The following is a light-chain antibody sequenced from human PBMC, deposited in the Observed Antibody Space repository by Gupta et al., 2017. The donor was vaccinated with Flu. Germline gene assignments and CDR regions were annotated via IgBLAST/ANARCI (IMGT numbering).Light chain of an antibody. CDR1: QSIGRW. J-gene: IGKJ1*01. CDR2: MAS. CDR3: LQYNNYPWT. Sequence: PSTLSASVGDRVTITCRARQSIGRWLAWYQQKPGKAPLLLIYMASTLDSGVPSRFSGTGSGTEFTLTISSLQPEDFATYYCLQYNNYPWTFGQGTKVENK. V-gene: IGKV1-5*03.